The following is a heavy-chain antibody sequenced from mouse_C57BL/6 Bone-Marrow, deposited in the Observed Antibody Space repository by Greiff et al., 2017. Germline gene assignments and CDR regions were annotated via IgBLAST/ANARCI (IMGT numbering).Heavy chain of an antibody. CDR2: IHPNSGST. V-gene: IGHV1-64*01. D-gene: IGHD1-1*01. CDR3: TSESSPAFDV. CDR1: GYTFTSSW. J-gene: IGHJ1*03. Sequence: QVQLQQPGAELVKPGASVKLSCTASGYTFTSSWMHWVKQRPGQGLEWIGMIHPNSGSTNYNEKFKSKATLTVEKSSGTAYMKLSSLTAEDADVYYCTSESSPAFDVWGTGTTVTVAS.